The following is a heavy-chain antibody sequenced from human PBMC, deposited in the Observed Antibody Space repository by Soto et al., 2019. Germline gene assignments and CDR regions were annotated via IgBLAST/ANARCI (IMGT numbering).Heavy chain of an antibody. CDR3: ARDITMVRGVGAFDY. Sequence: SETLSLTCTVSGGSISSYYWSWIRQPPGKGLEWIGYIYYSGSTNYNPSLKSRVTISVDTSKNQFSLKLSSVTAADTAVYYCARDITMVRGVGAFDYWGQGTLVTSPQ. D-gene: IGHD3-10*01. J-gene: IGHJ4*02. CDR1: GGSISSYY. CDR2: IYYSGST. V-gene: IGHV4-59*01.